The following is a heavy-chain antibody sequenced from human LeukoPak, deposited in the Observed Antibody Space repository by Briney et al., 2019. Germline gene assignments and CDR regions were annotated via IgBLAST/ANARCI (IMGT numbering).Heavy chain of an antibody. CDR3: ARGYTYYYYYGMDV. V-gene: IGHV4-34*01. J-gene: IGHJ6*02. D-gene: IGHD3-16*01. CDR1: GGSFSGYY. CDR2: INHSGST. Sequence: PSETLSLTCAVYGGSFSGYYWSWIRQPPGKGLEWIGEINHSGSTNYNPSLKSRVTISVDTSKNQFSLKLSSVTAADTAVYYCARGYTYYYYYGMDVWGQGTTVTVFS.